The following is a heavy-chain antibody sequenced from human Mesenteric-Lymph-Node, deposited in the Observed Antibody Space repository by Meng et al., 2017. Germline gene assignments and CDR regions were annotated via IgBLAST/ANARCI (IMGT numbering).Heavy chain of an antibody. D-gene: IGHD6-6*01. CDR3: AKTAKYSSNWYDH. V-gene: IGHV3-23*01. CDR1: GFTFSSYA. J-gene: IGHJ5*02. CDR2: ISGSGGNT. Sequence: EVQLLESGGGLVQPGGSLRLSCAASGFTFSSYAMSWVRQAPGKGLEWVSGISGSGGNTYYADSVKGRFTVSRDNSKNTLYLQMNSLRAEDTAVYYCAKTAKYSSNWYDHWGQGNLVTVSS.